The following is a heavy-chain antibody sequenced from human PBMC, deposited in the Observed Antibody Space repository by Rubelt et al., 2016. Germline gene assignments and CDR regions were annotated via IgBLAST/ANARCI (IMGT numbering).Heavy chain of an antibody. Sequence: QVQLQESGPGLVKPSETLSLTCTVSGGSISSDYWSWVRQPAGKGLEWIGRMYISGSTDYNPSLRSRATMSIDTSRSQFSLNAGCVTAEDTARYYCARVGYCGRGADYWGQGTLVTVAS. CDR3: ARVGYCGRGADY. J-gene: IGHJ4*02. V-gene: IGHV4-4*07. D-gene: IGHD2-21*01. CDR2: MYISGST. CDR1: GGSISSDY.